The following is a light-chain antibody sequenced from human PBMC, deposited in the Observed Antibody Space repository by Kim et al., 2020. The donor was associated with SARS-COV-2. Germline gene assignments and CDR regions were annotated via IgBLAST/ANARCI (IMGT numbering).Light chain of an antibody. CDR1: SLRSYY. J-gene: IGLJ2*01. Sequence: SSELTQDPAVSVALGQTVRITCQGDSLRSYYVTRYQQRPRQAPVLVIYGRNNRASGILDRFSGSTSGNTASLTISGAQAEDEADFYCQSRDSGGNVLFGGGTQLTVL. V-gene: IGLV3-19*01. CDR2: GRN. CDR3: QSRDSGGNVL.